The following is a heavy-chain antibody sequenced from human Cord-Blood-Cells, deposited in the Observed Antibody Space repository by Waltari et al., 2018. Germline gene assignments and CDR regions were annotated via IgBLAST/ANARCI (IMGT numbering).Heavy chain of an antibody. CDR1: GCTFSSYG. CDR2: IRYDGSNK. J-gene: IGHJ4*02. D-gene: IGHD2-15*01. Sequence: QVQLVESGGGVVQPGGSLRLSCAASGCTFSSYGMHWVRQDPVKGREWVAFIRYDGSNKYYADSVKGRFTIARDNSKNTLYLQMNSLRAEDTAVYYCAKEGCSGGSCYSDYWGQGTLVTVSS. V-gene: IGHV3-30*02. CDR3: AKEGCSGGSCYSDY.